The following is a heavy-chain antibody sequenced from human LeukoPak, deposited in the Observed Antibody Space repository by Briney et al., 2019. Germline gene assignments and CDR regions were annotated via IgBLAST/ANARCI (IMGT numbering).Heavy chain of an antibody. Sequence: ASVKVSCKASGYTFTSYDIDWVRQATGQGLEWRGWMNPNSGNTGYAQKFQGRVTMTRNTSISTAYMELSSLRSEDTAVYYCARESGYSYGYSFRYWGQGTLVTVSS. D-gene: IGHD5-18*01. J-gene: IGHJ4*02. CDR2: MNPNSGNT. V-gene: IGHV1-8*01. CDR3: ARESGYSYGYSFRY. CDR1: GYTFTSYD.